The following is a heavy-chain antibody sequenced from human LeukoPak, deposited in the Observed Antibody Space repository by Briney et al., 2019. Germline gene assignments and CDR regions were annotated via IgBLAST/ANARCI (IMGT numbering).Heavy chain of an antibody. J-gene: IGHJ4*02. Sequence: GGSLRLSCAASGFTFDDYAMHWVRQAPGKGLEWVSLISGDGGSTYYADSVKGRFTISRDNSKNSLYLQMNSLRTEDTALYYCAKVRLSELVALCFDYWGQGTLVTVSS. CDR2: ISGDGGST. D-gene: IGHD2-21*01. V-gene: IGHV3-43*02. CDR1: GFTFDDYA. CDR3: AKVRLSELVALCFDY.